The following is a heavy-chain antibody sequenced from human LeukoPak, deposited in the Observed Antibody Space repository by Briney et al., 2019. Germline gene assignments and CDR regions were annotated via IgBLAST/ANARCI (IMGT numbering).Heavy chain of an antibody. D-gene: IGHD1-26*01. CDR2: ISRGGRTV. J-gene: IGHJ4*02. Sequence: GGSLRLSCAASGFTFSNYEMNWVRQAPGKGLDWVAYISRGGRTVDYADSVKGRFTISRDNSKNTLYLQMNSLRAEDTAVYYCATSKYSGSYWGQGTLVTVSS. V-gene: IGHV3-48*03. CDR3: ATSKYSGSY. CDR1: GFTFSNYE.